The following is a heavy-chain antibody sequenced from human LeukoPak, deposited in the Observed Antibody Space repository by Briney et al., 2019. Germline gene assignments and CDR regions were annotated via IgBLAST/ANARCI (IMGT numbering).Heavy chain of an antibody. CDR3: ARQYYYDSSGYYSENWFDP. Sequence: SQTPSLTCTVSGGSISSGSYYWSWIRQPAGKGLEWIGRIYTSGSTNYNPSLKSRVTISVDTSKNQFSLKMSSVTAADTAVYYCARQYYYDSSGYYSENWFDPWGQGTLVTVSS. J-gene: IGHJ5*02. D-gene: IGHD3-22*01. V-gene: IGHV4-61*02. CDR1: GGSISSGSYY. CDR2: IYTSGST.